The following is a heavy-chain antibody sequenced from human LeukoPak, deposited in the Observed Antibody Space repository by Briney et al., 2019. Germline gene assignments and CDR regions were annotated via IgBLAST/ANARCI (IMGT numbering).Heavy chain of an antibody. CDR2: IWYDGSNK. D-gene: IGHD1-20*01. CDR1: GFTFSSYG. V-gene: IGHV3-33*06. CDR3: AKGVITGSPYYYYYMDV. Sequence: GRSLRLSCAASGFTFSSYGMHWVRQAPGKGLEWVAVIWYDGSNKYYADSVKGRFTISRDNSKNTLYLQMNSLRAEDTAVYYCAKGVITGSPYYYYYMDVWGKGTTVTVSS. J-gene: IGHJ6*03.